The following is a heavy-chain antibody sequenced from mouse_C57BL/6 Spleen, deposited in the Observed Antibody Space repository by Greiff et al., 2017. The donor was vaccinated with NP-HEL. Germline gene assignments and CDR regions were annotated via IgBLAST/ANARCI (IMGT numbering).Heavy chain of an antibody. CDR2: IDPSDSYT. D-gene: IGHD2-4*01. J-gene: IGHJ3*01. Sequence: QVQLQQPGAELVMPGASVKLSCKASGYTFTSYWMHWVKQRPGQGLEWIGEIDPSDSYTNYNQKFKGKSTLTVDKSSSTAYMQLSSLTSEDSAVYYCASRDDYDGLAYWGQGTLVTVSA. CDR1: GYTFTSYW. CDR3: ASRDDYDGLAY. V-gene: IGHV1-69*01.